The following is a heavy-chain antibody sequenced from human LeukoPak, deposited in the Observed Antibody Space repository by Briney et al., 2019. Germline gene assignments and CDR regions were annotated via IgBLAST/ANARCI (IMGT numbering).Heavy chain of an antibody. CDR3: ARASYYYDSSGYPGYYFDY. J-gene: IGHJ4*02. Sequence: ASVTVSCMASGYTFTDYYMHWVRPAPGQGLEWMGWINPNSGGTNYAQKFQGRVTMTRDTSISTAYMELSRLRSDDTAVYYCARASYYYDSSGYPGYYFDYWGQGTLVTVSS. CDR1: GYTFTDYY. CDR2: INPNSGGT. D-gene: IGHD3-22*01. V-gene: IGHV1-2*02.